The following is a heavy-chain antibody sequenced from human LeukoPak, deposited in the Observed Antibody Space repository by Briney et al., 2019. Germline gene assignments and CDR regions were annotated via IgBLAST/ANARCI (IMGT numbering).Heavy chain of an antibody. D-gene: IGHD6-19*01. V-gene: IGHV3-66*01. J-gene: IGHJ4*02. CDR2: IYSGGDT. CDR1: GFTVSSNY. Sequence: GGSLRLSCAASGFTVSSNYMNWVRQAPGKGLEGVSVIYSGGDTYYADAVKGRFSISRDNSKNTLYLQMNSLRAEDTAVYYCATSHSSASYYFDFWGQGTLVTVSS. CDR3: ATSHSSASYYFDF.